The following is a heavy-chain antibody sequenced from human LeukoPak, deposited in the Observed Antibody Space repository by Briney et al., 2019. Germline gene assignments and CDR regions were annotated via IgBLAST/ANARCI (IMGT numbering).Heavy chain of an antibody. D-gene: IGHD3/OR15-3a*01. V-gene: IGHV4-39*01. CDR2: IYYSGST. Sequence: SETLSLTCTVSGGSISSSSYYWGWIRQPPGKGLEWIGSIYYSGSTYYDPSLKSRVTISVDTSKNQFSLKLSSVTAADTAVYYCARLEAEGLVITHWGQGTLVTVSS. CDR1: GGSISSSSYY. CDR3: ARLEAEGLVITH. J-gene: IGHJ4*02.